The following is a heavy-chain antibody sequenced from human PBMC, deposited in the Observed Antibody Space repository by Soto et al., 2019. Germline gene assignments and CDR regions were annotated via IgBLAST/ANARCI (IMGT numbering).Heavy chain of an antibody. V-gene: IGHV1-69*01. CDR1: GGTFSSYA. Sequence: QVQLVQSGAEVKKPGSSVKVSCKVSGGTFSSYAISWVRQAPGQGLEWMGGIIPIFGTANYAQKFQGRVTITADESTSTAYMELSSLRSEDTAVYYCARYYDFWSGSSGWFDPWGQGTLVTVSS. CDR3: ARYYDFWSGSSGWFDP. CDR2: IIPIFGTA. J-gene: IGHJ5*02. D-gene: IGHD3-3*01.